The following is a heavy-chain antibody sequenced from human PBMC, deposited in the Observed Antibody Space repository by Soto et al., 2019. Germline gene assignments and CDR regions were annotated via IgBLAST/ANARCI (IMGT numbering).Heavy chain of an antibody. CDR1: GGTFSSYA. CDR2: IIPIFGTA. J-gene: IGHJ5*02. Sequence: SVKVSCKASGGTFSSYAISWVRQAPGQGLEWMGGIIPIFGTANYAQKFQGRFTISRDNAKNTLYLQMNSLRAEDTAVYYCARDQTAGDWFDPWGQGTLVTVSS. V-gene: IGHV1-69*05. CDR3: ARDQTAGDWFDP. D-gene: IGHD2-21*02.